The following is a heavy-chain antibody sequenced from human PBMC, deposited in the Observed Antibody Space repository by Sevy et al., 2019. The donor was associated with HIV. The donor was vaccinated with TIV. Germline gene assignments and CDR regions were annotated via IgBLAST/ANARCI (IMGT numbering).Heavy chain of an antibody. CDR1: GIIFTTSG. CDR2: ISYHGRDK. CDR3: AKDFTGYNGMDV. V-gene: IGHV3-30*18. J-gene: IGHJ6*02. Sequence: WGSLRLSCVVSGIIFTTSGMHWVRQAPGKGLEWVAVISYHGRDKFYADSVKGRATISRDNSKNILYLEMNSLRTEDTAVYYCAKDFTGYNGMDVWGQGTMVTVSS. D-gene: IGHD1-1*01.